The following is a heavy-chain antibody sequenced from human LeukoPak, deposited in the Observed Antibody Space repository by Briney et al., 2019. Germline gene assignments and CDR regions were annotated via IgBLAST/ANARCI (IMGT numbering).Heavy chain of an antibody. J-gene: IGHJ6*04. V-gene: IGHV3-30*04. D-gene: IGHD3-10*01. CDR2: IRCGGSNK. CDR1: GFTFSSYA. CDR3: KRSEEEGRELLWFGGPEYYYFDMDV. Sequence: GGSLRLSCAASGFTFSSYAMHWVRQAPGKGLEWVADIRCGGSNKYYADSVKGRFTISRDNSKNTLYLQMNSLRAENTAGYYCKRSEEEGRELLWFGGPEYYYFDMDVWGKGTTVSAS.